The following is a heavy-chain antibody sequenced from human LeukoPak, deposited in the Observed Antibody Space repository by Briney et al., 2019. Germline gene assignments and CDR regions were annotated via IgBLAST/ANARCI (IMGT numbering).Heavy chain of an antibody. CDR1: GYTFTSYD. J-gene: IGHJ4*02. CDR2: MNPNSGNT. Sequence: ASVKVSCKASGYTFTSYDINWVRQATGQGLEWMGWMNPNSGNTGYAQKFQGRVTMTRNTSISTAYMELSSLRSEDTAVYYCARAGWRYGSGNYYVAYWGQGTLITVSS. D-gene: IGHD3-10*01. V-gene: IGHV1-8*01. CDR3: ARAGWRYGSGNYYVAY.